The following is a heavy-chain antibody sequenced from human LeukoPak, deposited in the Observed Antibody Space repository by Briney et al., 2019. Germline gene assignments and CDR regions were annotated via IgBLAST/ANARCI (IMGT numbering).Heavy chain of an antibody. V-gene: IGHV3-66*01. J-gene: IGHJ3*01. D-gene: IGHD3-16*01. CDR2: IYSGGTT. Sequence: GGSLRLSCAASGFTVSSKYMAWVRQAPGKGLEWVSDIYSGGTTYYAASVKGRFIISRDSSKNTLHLQMDSLRAEDTAIYYCTRFNWGDAFDLGGQGTMVTVSS. CDR3: TRFNWGDAFDL. CDR1: GFTVSSKY.